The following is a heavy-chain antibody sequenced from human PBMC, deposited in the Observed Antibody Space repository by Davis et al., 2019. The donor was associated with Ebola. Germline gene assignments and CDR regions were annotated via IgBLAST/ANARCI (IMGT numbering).Heavy chain of an antibody. CDR2: INSDGSST. Sequence: HTGGSLRPSCPPFGFTFSSNWLHGVRQAPGKGLVWVSRINSDGSSTSYADSVKGRFTISRDNAKNTLYLQMNSLRAEEPAVYYCARGVYWFDPWGQGTLVTVSS. CDR1: GFTFSSNW. J-gene: IGHJ5*02. V-gene: IGHV3-74*01. D-gene: IGHD6-13*01. CDR3: ARGVYWFDP.